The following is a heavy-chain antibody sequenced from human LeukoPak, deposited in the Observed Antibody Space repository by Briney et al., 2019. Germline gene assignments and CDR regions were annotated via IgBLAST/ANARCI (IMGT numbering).Heavy chain of an antibody. Sequence: GGSLRLSCATSGFTFSTYGTHWVRQAPGKGLEWVSAISNNGGYTYYADSVQGRFTISRDNSKSTLCLQMNSLRAEDTAVYYCAKQLGYCSDGSCYFPYWGQGTLVTVSS. V-gene: IGHV3-23*01. J-gene: IGHJ4*02. CDR1: GFTFSTYG. CDR3: AKQLGYCSDGSCYFPY. CDR2: ISNNGGYT. D-gene: IGHD2-15*01.